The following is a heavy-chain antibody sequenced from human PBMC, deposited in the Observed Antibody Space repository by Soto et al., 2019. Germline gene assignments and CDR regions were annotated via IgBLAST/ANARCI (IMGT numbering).Heavy chain of an antibody. Sequence: LRLSCAASGFTFSSYGMHWVRQAPGKGLEWVAVISYDGSNKYYADSVKGRFTISRDNSKNTLYLQMNSLRAEDTAVYYCAKDVGYSYGYYYYYYGMDVWGQGTTVTVSS. V-gene: IGHV3-30*18. D-gene: IGHD5-18*01. CDR2: ISYDGSNK. CDR1: GFTFSSYG. CDR3: AKDVGYSYGYYYYYYGMDV. J-gene: IGHJ6*02.